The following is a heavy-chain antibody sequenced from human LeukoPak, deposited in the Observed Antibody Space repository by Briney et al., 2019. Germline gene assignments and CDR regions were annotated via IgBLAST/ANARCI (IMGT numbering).Heavy chain of an antibody. Sequence: ASVKVSCKASGYTFTSYGISWVRQAPGQGLEWMGWISAYNGNTNYAQRLQGRVTITTDTSTSTAYMELRSLRSDDTAVYYCARDHRNSPLGAFDIWGQGTMVTVSS. D-gene: IGHD2/OR15-2a*01. J-gene: IGHJ3*02. V-gene: IGHV1-18*01. CDR2: ISAYNGNT. CDR1: GYTFTSYG. CDR3: ARDHRNSPLGAFDI.